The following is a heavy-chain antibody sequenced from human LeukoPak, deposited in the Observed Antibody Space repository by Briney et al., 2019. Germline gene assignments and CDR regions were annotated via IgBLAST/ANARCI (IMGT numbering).Heavy chain of an antibody. Sequence: VASVKVSCKVSGYTLTELSMHWVRQAPGKGLEWMGGFDPEDGETIYAQKFQGRVTMTEDTSTDTAYMELSSLRSEDTAVYYCARAGGYCGRISCPYYFDYWGQGSLVAVSS. CDR2: FDPEDGET. D-gene: IGHD2-15*01. J-gene: IGHJ4*02. CDR3: ARAGGYCGRISCPYYFDY. CDR1: GYTLTELS. V-gene: IGHV1-24*01.